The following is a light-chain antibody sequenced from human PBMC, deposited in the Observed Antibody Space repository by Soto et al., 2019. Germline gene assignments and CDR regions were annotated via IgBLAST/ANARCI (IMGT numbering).Light chain of an antibody. CDR1: QSVSNY. V-gene: IGKV3-11*01. Sequence: EIVLTQSPATLSLSPGDRVTLSCRASQSVSNYLSWYQQKPGQAPRLLIYEESKRATGIPARFSGSGSGTDFTLTISSLETEDFAVYFCQQYSRWPRETFGPGTKVDIK. CDR3: QQYSRWPRET. CDR2: EES. J-gene: IGKJ3*01.